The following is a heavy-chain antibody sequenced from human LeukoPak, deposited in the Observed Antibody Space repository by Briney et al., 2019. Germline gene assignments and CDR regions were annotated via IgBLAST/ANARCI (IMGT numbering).Heavy chain of an antibody. CDR2: INPNSGGT. CDR1: GYTFTGCY. Sequence: ASVKVSCKASGYTFTGCYMHWVRQAPGQGLEWMGWINPNSGGTNYAQKFQGWVTMTRDTSISTAYMELSRLRSDDTAVYYCARDSGPSLHGGNNEYYDILTGYYILDYWGQGTLVTVSS. J-gene: IGHJ4*02. D-gene: IGHD3-9*01. V-gene: IGHV1-2*04. CDR3: ARDSGPSLHGGNNEYYDILTGYYILDY.